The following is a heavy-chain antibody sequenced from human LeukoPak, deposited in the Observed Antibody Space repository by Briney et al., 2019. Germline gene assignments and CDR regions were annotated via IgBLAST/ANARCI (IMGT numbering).Heavy chain of an antibody. CDR2: IYYSGST. J-gene: IGHJ4*02. CDR1: GGSISSYY. Sequence: SETLFLTCTVSGGSISSYYWSWIRQPPGKGLEWIGYIYYSGSTNYNPSLKSRVTISVDTSKNQFSLKLSSVTAADTAVYYCAGLSLKWPVLGYWGQGTLVTVSS. V-gene: IGHV4-59*01. CDR3: AGLSLKWPVLGY. D-gene: IGHD6-19*01.